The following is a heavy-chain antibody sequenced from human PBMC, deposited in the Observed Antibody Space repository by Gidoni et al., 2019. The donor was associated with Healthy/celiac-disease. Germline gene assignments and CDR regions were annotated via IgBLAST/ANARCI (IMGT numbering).Heavy chain of an antibody. D-gene: IGHD6-19*01. CDR1: GYTFTRYG. CDR2: ISAYNGNT. CDR3: ARERGGGWPFDY. V-gene: IGHV1-18*01. Sequence: QVQLGQAGAEAKKPGASVKVSCQASGYTFTRYGSSWVRQAPGQGLEWLGWISAYNGNTNYAQKLQGRVTMTTDTSTSTAYMELRSLRSDDTAVYYCARERGGGWPFDYWGQGTLVTVSS. J-gene: IGHJ4*02.